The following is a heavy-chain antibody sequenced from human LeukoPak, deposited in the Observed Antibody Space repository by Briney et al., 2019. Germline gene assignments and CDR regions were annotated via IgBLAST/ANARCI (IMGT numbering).Heavy chain of an antibody. CDR2: INPNSGGT. V-gene: IGHV1-2*02. CDR1: GYTFTGYD. J-gene: IGHJ6*02. CDR3: ARFPLGYCSSTSCYVYGMDV. D-gene: IGHD2-2*01. Sequence: GASVKVSCKASGYTFTGYDMHWVRQAPGQGLEWMGWINPNSGGTNYAQKFQGRVTMTRDTSISTAYMELSRLRSDDTAVYYCARFPLGYCSSTSCYVYGMDVWGQGTTVTASS.